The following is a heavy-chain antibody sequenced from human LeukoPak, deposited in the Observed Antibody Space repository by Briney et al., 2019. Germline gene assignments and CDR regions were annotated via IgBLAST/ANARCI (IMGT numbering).Heavy chain of an antibody. V-gene: IGHV3-7*01. D-gene: IGHD4-17*01. J-gene: IGHJ4*02. CDR3: ARGMTTVTTSDY. CDR1: GFTSSSYW. Sequence: GGSLRLSCAASGFTSSSYWMSWVRQAPGKGLEWVANIKQDGSEKYYVDSVKGRFTISRDNAKNSLYLQMNSLRAEDTAVYYCARGMTTVTTSDYWGQGTLVTVSS. CDR2: IKQDGSEK.